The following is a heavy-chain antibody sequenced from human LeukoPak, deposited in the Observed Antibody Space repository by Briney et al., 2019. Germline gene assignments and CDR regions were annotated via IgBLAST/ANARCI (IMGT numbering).Heavy chain of an antibody. CDR3: ARSGGSGWFPFDY. V-gene: IGHV4-4*07. CDR2: IYTSGST. CDR1: GGSISSYY. Sequence: SETLSLTCTVSGGSISSYYWSWIRQPAGQGLEWIGRIYTSGSTTYNPSLKSRVTMSVETSKNQSSLKLSSVTAADTAVYYCARSGGSGWFPFDYWGQGTLVTVSS. J-gene: IGHJ4*02. D-gene: IGHD6-19*01.